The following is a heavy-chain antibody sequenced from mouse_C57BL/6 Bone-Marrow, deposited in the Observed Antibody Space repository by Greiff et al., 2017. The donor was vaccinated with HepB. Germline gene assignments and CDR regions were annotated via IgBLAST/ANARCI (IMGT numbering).Heavy chain of an antibody. Sequence: EVKLQESGPGLVKPSQSLSLTCSVTGYSITSGYYWNWIRQFPGNKLEWMGYISYDGSNNYNPSLKNRISITRDTSKNQFFLKLNSVTTEDTATYYCARVWDYDGFAYWGQGTLVTVSA. CDR2: ISYDGSN. D-gene: IGHD2-4*01. J-gene: IGHJ3*01. CDR1: GYSITSGYY. V-gene: IGHV3-6*01. CDR3: ARVWDYDGFAY.